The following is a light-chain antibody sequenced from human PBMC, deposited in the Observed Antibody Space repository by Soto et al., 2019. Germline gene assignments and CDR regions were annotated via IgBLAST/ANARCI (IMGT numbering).Light chain of an antibody. CDR2: DVS. J-gene: IGLJ1*01. Sequence: QSVLSQPASVSGSPGQSITISCTGSISVVGGYNYVSWYQQHPGKAPKLVIFDVSDRPSGISNRFSGSKSGNTASLTISGLRTEDEADYYCGSYTSSSNYVFGSGTKLTVL. CDR1: ISVVGGYNY. CDR3: GSYTSSSNYV. V-gene: IGLV2-14*03.